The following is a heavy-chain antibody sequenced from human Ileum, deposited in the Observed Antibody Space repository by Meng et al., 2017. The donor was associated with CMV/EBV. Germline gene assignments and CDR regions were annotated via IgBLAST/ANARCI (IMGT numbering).Heavy chain of an antibody. CDR1: GFTFSSYG. Sequence: GESLKISCAASGFTFSSYGMHWVRQAPGKGLEWVAVIWYDGSNKYYADSVKGRFTISRDNSKNTLYLQMNSLRAEDTAMYYCATSSSSPGNDWGQGTLVTVSS. V-gene: IGHV3-33*01. CDR2: IWYDGSNK. CDR3: ATSSSSPGND. D-gene: IGHD6-6*01. J-gene: IGHJ1*01.